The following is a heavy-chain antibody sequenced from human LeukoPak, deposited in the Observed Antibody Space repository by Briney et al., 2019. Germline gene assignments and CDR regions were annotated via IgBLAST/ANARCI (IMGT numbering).Heavy chain of an antibody. V-gene: IGHV3-30*18. CDR3: AKGYRGYDYAFDI. CDR2: ISYDGKNK. CDR1: GFTFSSQG. Sequence: GSLRLSCVGSGFTFSSQGIHWVRHTPGKGLEWVAVISYDGKNKVYADSVKGRFTISRDNSKNTLYLQMNTLRVEDTAVYYCAKGYRGYDYAFDIWAKGQWSPSLQ. J-gene: IGHJ3*02. D-gene: IGHD5-12*01.